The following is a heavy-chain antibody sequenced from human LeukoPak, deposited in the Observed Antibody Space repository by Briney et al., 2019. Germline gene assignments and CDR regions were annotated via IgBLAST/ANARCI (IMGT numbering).Heavy chain of an antibody. CDR2: INHSGST. Sequence: SETLSLTCAVSGGSFSGYYWSWIRQPPGKGLEWIGEINHSGSTNYNPSLKSRVTISVDTSKNQFSLKLSSVTAADTAVYYCARGTIVVVPASYYYYYYMDVWGKGTTVTVSS. V-gene: IGHV4-34*01. J-gene: IGHJ6*03. CDR3: ARGTIVVVPASYYYYYYMDV. CDR1: GGSFSGYY. D-gene: IGHD2-2*01.